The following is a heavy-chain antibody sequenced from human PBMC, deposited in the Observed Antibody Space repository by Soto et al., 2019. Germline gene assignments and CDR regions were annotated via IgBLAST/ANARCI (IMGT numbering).Heavy chain of an antibody. CDR2: IYHSGNT. V-gene: IGHV4-4*02. CDR3: ARSWGYGSGSYHNRYVDF. CDR1: GDSISDGSRFNW. D-gene: IGHD3-10*01. Sequence: QVQLQESGPGLLRPSETLSLTCAVSGDSISDGSRFNWWSWVRQPPGKGLEWIAEIYHSGNTNYNPPLKSRVTTSLDKSKNQFSLDLISVTAADTAVYYCARSWGYGSGSYHNRYVDFWGPGTLVTVSS. J-gene: IGHJ4*01.